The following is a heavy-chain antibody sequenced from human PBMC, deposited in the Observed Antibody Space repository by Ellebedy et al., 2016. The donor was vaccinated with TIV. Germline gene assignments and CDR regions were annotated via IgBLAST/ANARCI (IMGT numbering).Heavy chain of an antibody. V-gene: IGHV1-3*01. CDR1: GYTFTSYA. J-gene: IGHJ4*02. CDR3: ARGDLSFESKFRITSFGVVNY. D-gene: IGHD3-3*01. CDR2: INAGNGNT. Sequence: ASVKVSCKASGYTFTSYAMHWVRQAPGQRLEWMGWINAGNGNTKYSQKFQGRVTITRDTSASTAYMELSSLRSEDTAVYYCARGDLSFESKFRITSFGVVNYWGQGTLVTVSS.